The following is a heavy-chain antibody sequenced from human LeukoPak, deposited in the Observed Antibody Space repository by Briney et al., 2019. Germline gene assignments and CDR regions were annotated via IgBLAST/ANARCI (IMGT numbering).Heavy chain of an antibody. D-gene: IGHD3-3*01. V-gene: IGHV3-15*01. Sequence: VGSLRLSCAASGGSSSHALISSGGQAPGKGLESVGRIKSKTVGGTTDYAAPVKGRFTISREGSKNTLYLQINNLNTPCTAKNNCTRYDFWSVLSAFDYWGQGTLVTVSS. CDR1: GGSSSHAL. CDR3: TRYDFWSVLSAFDY. J-gene: IGHJ4*02. CDR2: IKSKTVGGTT.